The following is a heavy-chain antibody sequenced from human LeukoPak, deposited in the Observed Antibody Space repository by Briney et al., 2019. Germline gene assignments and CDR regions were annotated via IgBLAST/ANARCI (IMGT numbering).Heavy chain of an antibody. CDR2: IYTTGST. Sequence: SETLSLTCTVSGGSISSYYWSWIRQPPGKGLEWIGYIYTTGSTNYNPSLKSRVTISVDTPKNQFSLTLRSVTAADTAVYYCARHGSVRSPLGPWGQGTLVTVSS. CDR1: GGSISSYY. V-gene: IGHV4-4*09. D-gene: IGHD3-10*01. CDR3: ARHGSVRSPLGP. J-gene: IGHJ5*02.